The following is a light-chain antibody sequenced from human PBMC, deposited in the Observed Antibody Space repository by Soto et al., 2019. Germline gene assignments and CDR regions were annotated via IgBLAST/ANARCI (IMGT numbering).Light chain of an antibody. V-gene: IGKV3-15*01. CDR2: AAS. J-gene: IGKJ3*01. CDR1: QSVSNN. Sequence: ETVLTQSPATLSVSPGERATLSCRASQSVSNNLAWYQQKPGQAPRLLIYAASIRATGIPARFSGSGSGTEFTLTIGSLQSEDFALYYCQQYNNCPRTFGPGTKVDIK. CDR3: QQYNNCPRT.